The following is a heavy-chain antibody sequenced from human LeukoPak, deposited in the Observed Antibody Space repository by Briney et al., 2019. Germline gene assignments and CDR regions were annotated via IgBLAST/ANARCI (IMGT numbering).Heavy chain of an antibody. CDR1: GFTVSSNY. CDR2: IYSGGST. J-gene: IGHJ4*02. V-gene: IGHV3-53*01. D-gene: IGHD2-15*01. CDR3: ARDRSPICSGGSCQRGYFDY. Sequence: GGSLRLSCAASGFTVSSNYMSWVRQAPGKGLEWVSVIYSGGSTYYADSVKGRFTLSRDNSKNTLYLQMNSLRAEDTAVYYCARDRSPICSGGSCQRGYFDYWGQGTLVTVSS.